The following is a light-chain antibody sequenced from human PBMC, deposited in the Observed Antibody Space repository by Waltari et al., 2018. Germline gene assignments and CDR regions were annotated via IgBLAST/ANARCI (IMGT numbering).Light chain of an antibody. Sequence: DIQITHSPSSVSVSVGYRLTITCRASQSISSYLNWYQQKPGKAPKLLIYAASSLQSGVPSRFSGSGSGTDFTLTISSLQPEDFATYYCQQSYSTPPTFGQGTKLEIK. CDR2: AAS. J-gene: IGKJ2*01. CDR3: QQSYSTPPT. CDR1: QSISSY. V-gene: IGKV1-39*01.